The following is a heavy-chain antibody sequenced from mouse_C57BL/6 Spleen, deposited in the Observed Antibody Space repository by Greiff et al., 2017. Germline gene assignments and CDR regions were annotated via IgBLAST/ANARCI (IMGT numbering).Heavy chain of an antibody. J-gene: IGHJ1*03. D-gene: IGHD1-1*01. CDR2: ISDGGSYT. CDR3: ARVREITTVVDWYFDV. V-gene: IGHV5-4*03. CDR1: GFTFSSYA. Sequence: EVKLVESGGGLVKPGGSLKLSCAASGFTFSSYAMSWVRQTPEKRLEWVATISDGGSYTYYPDNVKGRFTISRDNAKNNLYLQMSHLKSEDTAMYYCARVREITTVVDWYFDVWGTGTTVTVSS.